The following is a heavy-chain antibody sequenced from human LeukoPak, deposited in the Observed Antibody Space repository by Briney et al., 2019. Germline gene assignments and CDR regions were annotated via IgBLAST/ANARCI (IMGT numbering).Heavy chain of an antibody. V-gene: IGHV1-2*02. Sequence: GASVKVSCKASGYTFTGYYMHWVRQAPGQGLEWMGWINTNSGGTNYAQKFQGRVTMTRDTSISTAYMELSGLRSDDTAVYYCARETRLWWLRSGYYYYMDVWGKGTTVTISS. J-gene: IGHJ6*03. CDR3: ARETRLWWLRSGYYYYMDV. D-gene: IGHD5-12*01. CDR2: INTNSGGT. CDR1: GYTFTGYY.